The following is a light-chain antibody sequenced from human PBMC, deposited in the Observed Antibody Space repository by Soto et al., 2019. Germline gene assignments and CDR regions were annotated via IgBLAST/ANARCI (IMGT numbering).Light chain of an antibody. J-gene: IGLJ1*01. V-gene: IGLV2-23*02. CDR3: FSYAGNSGV. CDR1: SNDVGGYNL. Sequence: QSALAHPAPVSGSPGQSITISCTGTSNDVGGYNLVSWYQQHPGKAPKLIIYEVTKRPSGVSNRFSGSKSGNTASLTISGLQAEDEADYSSFSYAGNSGVFGTGTKVNVL. CDR2: EVT.